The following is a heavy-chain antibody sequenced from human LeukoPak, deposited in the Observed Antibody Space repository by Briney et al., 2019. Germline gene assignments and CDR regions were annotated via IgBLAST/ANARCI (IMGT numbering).Heavy chain of an antibody. CDR1: GGSVSSGSYY. Sequence: SETLSLTCTVSGGSVSSGSYYWSWIRQPPGKGLEWLGYIYYSGSTYYNPSLKSRVTISVDTSKNQFSLKLSSVTAADTAVYYCARGGDGYNSQSWFDPWGQGTLVTVSS. V-gene: IGHV4-31*03. D-gene: IGHD5-24*01. J-gene: IGHJ5*02. CDR2: IYYSGST. CDR3: ARGGDGYNSQSWFDP.